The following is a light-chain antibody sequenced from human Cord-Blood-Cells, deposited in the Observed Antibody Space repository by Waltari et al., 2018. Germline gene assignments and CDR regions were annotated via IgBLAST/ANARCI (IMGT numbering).Light chain of an antibody. Sequence: DIQMTQSPSSLSASVGDRVTITCRASQSISSYLNWYQQKPGKAPKLLIYAASSLQSGVPSRFSGRGSGTDFPLTISSLQPEDFATYYCQQSYSTLPITFGPGTKVDIK. CDR3: QQSYSTLPIT. V-gene: IGKV1-39*01. CDR1: QSISSY. CDR2: AAS. J-gene: IGKJ3*01.